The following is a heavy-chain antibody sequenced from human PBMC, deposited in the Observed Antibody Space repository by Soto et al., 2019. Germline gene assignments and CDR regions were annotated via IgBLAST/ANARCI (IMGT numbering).Heavy chain of an antibody. CDR1: GFPFSSYE. Sequence: GGTLRLSCTASGFPFSSYEMNGVRQAPGKGLEWISYISIGGSTYYADSVKVRFTISRDNSKNTLYLQMNSLRAEDTAVYYCAKEGVSGSLDYWGQGTLVTVSS. D-gene: IGHD1-26*01. V-gene: IGHV3-23*01. CDR2: ISIGGST. CDR3: AKEGVSGSLDY. J-gene: IGHJ4*02.